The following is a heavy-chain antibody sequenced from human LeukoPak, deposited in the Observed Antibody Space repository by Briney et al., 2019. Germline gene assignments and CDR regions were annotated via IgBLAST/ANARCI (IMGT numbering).Heavy chain of an antibody. J-gene: IGHJ6*03. CDR2: ISGSGGST. CDR3: AKGGEVVAATAYYYYYMDV. V-gene: IGHV3-23*01. CDR1: GFTFSSYG. D-gene: IGHD2-15*01. Sequence: PGGTLRLSCAASGFTFSSYGMSWVRQAPGKGLEWVSAISGSGGSTYYADSVKGRFTISRDNSKSTLYLQMNSLRAEDTAVYYYAKGGEVVAATAYYYYYMDVWGKGTTVTISS.